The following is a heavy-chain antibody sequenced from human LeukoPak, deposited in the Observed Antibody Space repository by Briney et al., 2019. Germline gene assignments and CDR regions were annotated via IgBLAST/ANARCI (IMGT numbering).Heavy chain of an antibody. V-gene: IGHV4-34*01. CDR1: GGSFSGYY. J-gene: IGHJ4*02. CDR3: ARLYGGVFDY. CDR2: INHGGST. D-gene: IGHD3-10*01. Sequence: SETLSLTCAVYGGSFSGYYWSWIRQPPGKGLEWIGEINHGGSTNYNPSLKSRVTISVDTSKNQFSLNLSSVTAADTAVYYCARLYGGVFDYWGQGTLVTVSS.